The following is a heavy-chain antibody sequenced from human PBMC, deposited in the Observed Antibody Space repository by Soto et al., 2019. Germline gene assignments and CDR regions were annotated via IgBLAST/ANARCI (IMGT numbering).Heavy chain of an antibody. CDR3: ARGSEAWFDP. CDR2: VYSTEIT. V-gene: IGHV4-59*01. Sequence: SETLSLTCTVSGDSISSYFWSWIRQPPGKGLEWIGYVYSTEITNYNPSLKSRVAMSIDTSKNQFSLKVRSVTAADTAVYYRARGSEAWFDPWGQGTLVTVSS. J-gene: IGHJ5*02. CDR1: GDSISSYF.